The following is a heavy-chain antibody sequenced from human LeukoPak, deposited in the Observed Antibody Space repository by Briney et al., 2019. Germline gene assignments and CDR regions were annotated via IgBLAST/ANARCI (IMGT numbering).Heavy chain of an antibody. J-gene: IGHJ3*01. CDR3: VRDPNGDYIGAFEF. V-gene: IGHV3-23*01. Sequence: GGSLRLSCAASGFTFSNYAVMWVRQAPGQGLEWVSAITSAGAPRYADSVKGRFTISRDNSKNTLYLQMNSLRAEDTAQYFCVRDPNGDYIGAFEFWGQGTGVTVSS. D-gene: IGHD4-17*01. CDR2: ITSAGAP. CDR1: GFTFSNYA.